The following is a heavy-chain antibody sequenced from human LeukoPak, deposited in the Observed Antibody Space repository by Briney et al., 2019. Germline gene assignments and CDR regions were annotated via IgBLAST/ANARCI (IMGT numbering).Heavy chain of an antibody. Sequence: PSETLSLTCAVYDGSFSRYYWSWIRQPPGKGLEWIGEINQSGSTNYNPSLKSRVTISVDTSKNQFSLKLSSVTAADTAVYYCARGGGSYLHWGQGTLVTVSS. CDR2: INQSGST. CDR1: DGSFSRYY. V-gene: IGHV4-34*01. CDR3: ARGGGSYLH. J-gene: IGHJ4*02. D-gene: IGHD1-26*01.